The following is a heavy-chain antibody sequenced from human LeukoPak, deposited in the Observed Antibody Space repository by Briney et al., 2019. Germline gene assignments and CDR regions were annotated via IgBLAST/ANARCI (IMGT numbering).Heavy chain of an antibody. D-gene: IGHD2-15*01. CDR2: IDRDGTTK. V-gene: IGHV3-7*03. CDR1: GFTVGTYW. CDR3: ARDGGYCEGITCPGDL. Sequence: GGSLRLSCAASGFTVGTYWMSWVRQAPGKGLEWVANIDRDGTTKFYLASLEGRFTISRDNAKNSLYLQGNSLRVEDTAVYYCARDGGYCEGITCPGDLWGQGALVAVSS. J-gene: IGHJ5*02.